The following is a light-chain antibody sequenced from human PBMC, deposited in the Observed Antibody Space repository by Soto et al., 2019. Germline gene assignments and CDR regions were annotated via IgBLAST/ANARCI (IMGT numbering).Light chain of an antibody. CDR3: ATWDDSLNAAV. J-gene: IGLJ7*01. V-gene: IGLV2-14*01. CDR2: EVT. Sequence: QSALTQPASVSGSPGQSITISCTGTSSDVGGYNHVSWYQIHPGKAPKLIIYEVTSRPSGVSYRFSGSKSGNSASLTISGLQAEDEADYYCATWDDSLNAAVFGGGTQLTVL. CDR1: SSDVGGYNH.